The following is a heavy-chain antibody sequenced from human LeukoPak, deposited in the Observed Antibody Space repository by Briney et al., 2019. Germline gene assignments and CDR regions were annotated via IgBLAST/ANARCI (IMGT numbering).Heavy chain of an antibody. D-gene: IGHD1-26*01. Sequence: GASVKVSCKASGYTFTGYYMHWVRQAPGQGLEWMGWINPNSGGTNYAQKFQGRVTVTRDTSISTAYMELSRLRSDDTAVYYCARAQRDFYSGSYYLSFDIWGQGTMVTVSS. CDR3: ARAQRDFYSGSYYLSFDI. CDR1: GYTFTGYY. V-gene: IGHV1-2*02. CDR2: INPNSGGT. J-gene: IGHJ3*02.